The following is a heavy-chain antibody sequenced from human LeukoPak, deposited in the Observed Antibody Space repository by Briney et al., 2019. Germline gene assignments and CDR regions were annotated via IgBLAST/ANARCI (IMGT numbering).Heavy chain of an antibody. Sequence: GGSLRLSCAASGFTFSSYAMSWVRQAPGKGLEWVSAISGSGGSTYYADSVKGRFTISRDNSKNTLYLQMNSLRAEDTAVYYCAKSLNYDFWNGYYATLFDYWGQGTLVTVSS. D-gene: IGHD3-3*01. CDR3: AKSLNYDFWNGYYATLFDY. CDR1: GFTFSSYA. V-gene: IGHV3-23*01. CDR2: ISGSGGST. J-gene: IGHJ4*02.